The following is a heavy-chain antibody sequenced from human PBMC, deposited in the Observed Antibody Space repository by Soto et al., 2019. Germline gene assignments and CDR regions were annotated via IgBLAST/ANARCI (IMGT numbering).Heavy chain of an antibody. J-gene: IGHJ4*02. Sequence: QVQLVQAGAEVKKPGSSVKVSCKASGGTFNSYVFNWVRQAPGQGLEWMGGIISIFGTPNYGQKFQGRVTSTADESTSTGFMESGSLTSEDTAIYYCARDLGSGYDPGDYWGQGTLVTVSS. CDR1: GGTFNSYV. CDR2: IISIFGTP. D-gene: IGHD5-12*01. V-gene: IGHV1-69*12. CDR3: ARDLGSGYDPGDY.